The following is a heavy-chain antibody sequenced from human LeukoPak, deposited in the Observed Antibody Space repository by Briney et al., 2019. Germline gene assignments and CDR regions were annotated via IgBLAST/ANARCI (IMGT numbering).Heavy chain of an antibody. D-gene: IGHD3-10*01. J-gene: IGHJ4*02. CDR1: GYTFTGYY. CDR2: INPNSGGT. Sequence: ASVKVSCKASGYTFTGYYMHWVRQAPGQGLEWMGWINPNSGGTNYAQKFQGRVTMTRDTSISTAYMELSRLRSDDTAVYYCARVITMVRGVKGGYFDYWGQGTLVTVSS. CDR3: ARVITMVRGVKGGYFDY. V-gene: IGHV1-2*02.